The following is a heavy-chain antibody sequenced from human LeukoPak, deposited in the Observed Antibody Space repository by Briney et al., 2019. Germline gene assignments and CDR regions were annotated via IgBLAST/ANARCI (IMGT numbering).Heavy chain of an antibody. J-gene: IGHJ4*02. CDR1: GGSFSGYY. D-gene: IGHD2-8*01. Sequence: SETLSLTCAVYGGSFSGYYWSWIRQPPGKGLEWIGEINHSGSTNYNPSLKSRVTISVDTSKNQFSLKLSSVTAADTAVYYCARERNNDFDYGGQGTLVTVSS. CDR2: INHSGST. V-gene: IGHV4-34*01. CDR3: ARERNNDFDY.